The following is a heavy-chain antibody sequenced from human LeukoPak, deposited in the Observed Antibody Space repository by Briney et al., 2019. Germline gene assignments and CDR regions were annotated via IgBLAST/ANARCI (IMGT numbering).Heavy chain of an antibody. CDR1: GGSISSGGYY. CDR2: IYYSGST. V-gene: IGHV4-31*03. D-gene: IGHD1-26*01. Sequence: SETLSLTCTVSGGSISSGGYYWSWIRQHPGKGLEWIGYIYYSGSTYYNPSLKSRVTISVDTSKNQCSLKLSSVTAADTAVYYCARSGSYGRGRFDYWGQGTLVTVSS. J-gene: IGHJ4*02. CDR3: ARSGSYGRGRFDY.